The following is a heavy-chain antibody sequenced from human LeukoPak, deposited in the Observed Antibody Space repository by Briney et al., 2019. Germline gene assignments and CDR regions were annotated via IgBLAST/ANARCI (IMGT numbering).Heavy chain of an antibody. J-gene: IGHJ6*02. D-gene: IGHD6-13*01. Sequence: GASVKVSCKASGYTXTGYYMHWVRQAPGQGLEWMGWTNTNSGGTNYAQKFQGRVTMTRDTSISTAYMELSRLRSDDTAVYYCARDGRWLSSSWSQYYYGMDVWGQGTTVTVSS. V-gene: IGHV1-2*02. CDR3: ARDGRWLSSSWSQYYYGMDV. CDR2: TNTNSGGT. CDR1: GYTXTGYY.